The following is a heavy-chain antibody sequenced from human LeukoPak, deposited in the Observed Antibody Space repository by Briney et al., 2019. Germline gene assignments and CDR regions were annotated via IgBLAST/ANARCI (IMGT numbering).Heavy chain of an antibody. V-gene: IGHV4-59*01. J-gene: IGHJ3*02. CDR3: ARKYCTATSCSYAFDI. D-gene: IGHD2-2*01. CDR2: IYFSGST. Sequence: SETLSLTCTVSGGSINSYYWSWIRQPPGKGLEWIGYIYFSGSTNFNPSLKSRVTISIDTSKNQFSLKLTSMTAADTAVYFCARKYCTATSCSYAFDIWGQGTMVTVSS. CDR1: GGSINSYY.